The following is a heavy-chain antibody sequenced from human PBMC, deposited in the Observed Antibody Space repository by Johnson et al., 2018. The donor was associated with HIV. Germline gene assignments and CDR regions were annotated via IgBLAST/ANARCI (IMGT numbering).Heavy chain of an antibody. CDR1: GFTFSSYA. CDR3: ARGLKGAFDI. J-gene: IGHJ3*02. V-gene: IGHV3-30*04. Sequence: QVQLVESGGGVVQPGRSLRLSCAASGFTFSSYAMHWVRQAPGKGLEWVTLISYHGSDTYYADSVQGRFTISRDNSRNMVYLEMNSLRTEDTAVCYFARGLKGAFDIWGQGTMVTVSS. CDR2: ISYHGSDT.